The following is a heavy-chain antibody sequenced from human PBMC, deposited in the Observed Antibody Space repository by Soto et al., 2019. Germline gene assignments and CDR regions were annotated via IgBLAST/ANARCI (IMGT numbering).Heavy chain of an antibody. J-gene: IGHJ4*02. D-gene: IGHD3-16*02. CDR1: GYTFISYA. Sequence: GASVKVSCKASGYTFISYAIHWVRQAPGQRLEWMGWINADNGNTEYSQKLQGRVTITTDTSASTAYMELRSLRSDDTAVYYCARDLYYDYIWGSYRTIDYWGQGTLVTVSS. CDR3: ARDLYYDYIWGSYRTIDY. V-gene: IGHV1-3*01. CDR2: INADNGNT.